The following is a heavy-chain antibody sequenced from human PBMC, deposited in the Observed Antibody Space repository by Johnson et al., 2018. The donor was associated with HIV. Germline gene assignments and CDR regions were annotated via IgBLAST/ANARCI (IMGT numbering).Heavy chain of an antibody. CDR1: GFTVSTNY. Sequence: VQLVESGGGVVQPGRSLRLSCAASGFTVSTNYMSWVRQAPGKGLEWVSLIYTGGSTFYADSVKGRFTISRDNSKNTLYLQMNSLRAEDTAVYYCARDASYDGSANYAFDIWGQGTMVTVSS. V-gene: IGHV3-66*01. J-gene: IGHJ3*02. D-gene: IGHD3-10*01. CDR3: ARDASYDGSANYAFDI. CDR2: IYTGGST.